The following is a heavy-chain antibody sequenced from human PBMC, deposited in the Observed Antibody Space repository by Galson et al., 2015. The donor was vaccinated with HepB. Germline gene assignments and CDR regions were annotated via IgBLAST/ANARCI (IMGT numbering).Heavy chain of an antibody. CDR3: ARGALVAVVDATQNNWFDP. J-gene: IGHJ5*02. CDR2: INAGNGNT. V-gene: IGHV1-3*01. CDR1: GYTFTNYA. D-gene: IGHD2-15*01. Sequence: SVKVSCKASGYTFTNYAMHWVRQAPGQRLEWMGWINAGNGNTKYSQKFQGRVTFTRDTSASTAYMELSSLRSQDTAVYYCARGALVAVVDATQNNWFDPWGQGTLVTVSS.